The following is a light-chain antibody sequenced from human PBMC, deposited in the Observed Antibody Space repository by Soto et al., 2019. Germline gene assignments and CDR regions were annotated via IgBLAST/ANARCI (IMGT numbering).Light chain of an antibody. J-gene: IGLJ1*01. CDR3: SSYAGSNHPGV. Sequence: QSALTQPPSASGSPGQSVTIPCTRTSSDIGGYNFVSWYQQHPGKAPKLMIYEVSKRPPGVPDRFSGSKSGITASLTVSGLQAEDEADYYCSSYAGSNHPGVFGTGTKVTVL. V-gene: IGLV2-8*01. CDR2: EVS. CDR1: SSDIGGYNF.